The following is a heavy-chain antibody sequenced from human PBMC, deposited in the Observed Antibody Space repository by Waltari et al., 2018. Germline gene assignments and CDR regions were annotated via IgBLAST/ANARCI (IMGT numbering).Heavy chain of an antibody. CDR1: GYTLTELS. V-gene: IGHV1-24*01. J-gene: IGHJ3*02. CDR3: ATADCSGGSCYPGGGDAFDI. D-gene: IGHD2-15*01. CDR2: VDPEDGET. Sequence: QVQLVQSGAEVKKPGASVKVSCKVSGYTLTELSMHWVRQAPGKGLEWMGGVDPEDGETIYAQKFQGRVTMTEDTSTDTAYMELSSLRSEDTAVYYCATADCSGGSCYPGGGDAFDIWGQGTTVTVSS.